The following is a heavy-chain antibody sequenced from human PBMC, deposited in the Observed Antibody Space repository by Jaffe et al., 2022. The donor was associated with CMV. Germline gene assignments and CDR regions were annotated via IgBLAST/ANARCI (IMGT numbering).Heavy chain of an antibody. CDR1: GFTFSDHF. Sequence: EVQLVESGGGLVQPGGSLRLSCAASGFTFSDHFMDWVRQAPGKGLEWVARSRNIANSYTTEYAASVKGRFTISRDDSKNSLFLQMNSLKTEDTAVYYCSRRALIHYYFDYWGQGTLVTVSS. V-gene: IGHV3-72*01. CDR3: SRRALIHYYFDY. D-gene: IGHD3-3*02. CDR2: SRNIANSYTT. J-gene: IGHJ4*02.